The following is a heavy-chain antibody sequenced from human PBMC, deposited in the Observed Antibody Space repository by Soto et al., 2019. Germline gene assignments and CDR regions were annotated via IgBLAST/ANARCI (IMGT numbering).Heavy chain of an antibody. V-gene: IGHV4-61*01. J-gene: IGHJ6*02. CDR2: IYYSGSA. CDR3: ARGDGFVYYYYHIDL. D-gene: IGHD1-26*01. CDR1: GGSVTNISYY. Sequence: VQLKESGPGLVKPSETLSLTCTVSGGSVTNISYYWSWVRQPPGQGLEWIGYIYYSGSADYNPSLCSRVTISLDTSKNQFYLKLSSVTTADTAVYYCARGDGFVYYYYHIDLWGQGPTVTVSS.